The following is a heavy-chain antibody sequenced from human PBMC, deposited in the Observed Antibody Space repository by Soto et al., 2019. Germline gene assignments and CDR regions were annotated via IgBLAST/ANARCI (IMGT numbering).Heavy chain of an antibody. Sequence: ASVKVSCKVSGYTLTELSIHWVRQAPGEGLEWMGGFDLENGETIYAQRFQGRVTMTEESSADTPYMELSSLRSEDTAVYYCAMEVRRSNRFDHWGQVTMVIVSS. D-gene: IGHD3-10*01. CDR1: GYTLTELS. V-gene: IGHV1-24*01. CDR3: AMEVRRSNRFDH. J-gene: IGHJ4*02. CDR2: FDLENGET.